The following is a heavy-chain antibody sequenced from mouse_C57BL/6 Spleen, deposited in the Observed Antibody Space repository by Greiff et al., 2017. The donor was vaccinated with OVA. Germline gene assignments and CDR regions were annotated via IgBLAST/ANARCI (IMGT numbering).Heavy chain of an antibody. J-gene: IGHJ4*01. CDR3: TRSGRDYAMDY. CDR2: IDPETGGT. Sequence: VKLMESGAELVRPGASVTLSCKASGYTFTDYEMHWVKQTPVHGLEWIGAIDPETGGTAYNQKFKGKAILTADKSSSTAYMELRSLTSEDSAVYYCTRSGRDYAMDYWGQGTSVTVSS. V-gene: IGHV1-15*01. D-gene: IGHD3-1*01. CDR1: GYTFTDYE.